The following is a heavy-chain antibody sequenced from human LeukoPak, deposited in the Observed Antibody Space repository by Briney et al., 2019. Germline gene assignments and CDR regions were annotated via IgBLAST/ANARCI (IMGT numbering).Heavy chain of an antibody. J-gene: IGHJ3*02. D-gene: IGHD4-17*01. CDR3: TRDKVTVTTGDTNGFDI. CDR1: GFTFGDYA. CDR2: IRRKAYGGTK. Sequence: QAGGSLRLSRSASGFTFGDYAMSWVRQAPGKGLEWVASIRRKAYGGTKQYAASVKGRLSISRDDSKSVAYLQMNSLKTEDTAIYYSTRDKVTVTTGDTNGFDIWGQGTMVTVSS. V-gene: IGHV3-49*04.